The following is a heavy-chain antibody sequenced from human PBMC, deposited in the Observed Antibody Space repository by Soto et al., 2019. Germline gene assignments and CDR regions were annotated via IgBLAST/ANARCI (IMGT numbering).Heavy chain of an antibody. D-gene: IGHD6-6*01. CDR1: GFTFSSYA. Sequence: QVQLVESGGGVVQPGRSLRLSCAASGFTFSSYAIHWVRQAPGKGLEWVAVISYDGSNKDYSDSVRGRFTISRDNSKNTLYLQINSLRVEDTAVSYCAKIAARRTQWGQGTLVTVSS. CDR2: ISYDGSNK. V-gene: IGHV3-30*18. J-gene: IGHJ4*02. CDR3: AKIAARRTQ.